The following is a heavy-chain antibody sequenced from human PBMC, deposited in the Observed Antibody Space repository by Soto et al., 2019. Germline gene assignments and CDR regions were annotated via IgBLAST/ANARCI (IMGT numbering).Heavy chain of an antibody. CDR3: ATDVLLWFGESKFDP. CDR1: GFTFSSYG. J-gene: IGHJ5*02. D-gene: IGHD3-10*01. Sequence: GGSLRLSCAASGFTFSSYGMHWVRQAPGKGLEWVAVISYDGSNKYYADSVKGRFTISRDNSKNTLYLQMNSLRAEDTAVYYCATDVLLWFGESKFDPWGQGTLVTVSS. CDR2: ISYDGSNK. V-gene: IGHV3-30*03.